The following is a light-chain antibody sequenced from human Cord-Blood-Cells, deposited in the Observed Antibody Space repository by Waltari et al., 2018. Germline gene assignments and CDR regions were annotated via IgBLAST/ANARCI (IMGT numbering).Light chain of an antibody. CDR3: CSYAGSSTWV. CDR1: SSDVGSYNL. J-gene: IGLJ3*02. Sequence: QSALTQPASVSGSPGQSITISCTGTSSDVGSYNLVSWYQQHPGKAPNLMIYEGSKRPSGVSNRFSVSKSGNTASLTISGLQAEDEADYSCCSYAGSSTWVFGGGTKLTVL. V-gene: IGLV2-23*01. CDR2: EGS.